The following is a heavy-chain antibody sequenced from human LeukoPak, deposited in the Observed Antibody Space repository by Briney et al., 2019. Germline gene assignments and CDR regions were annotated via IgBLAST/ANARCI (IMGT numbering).Heavy chain of an antibody. Sequence: ASVKVSCTASGYTFTSYGISWVRQAPGQGLEWMGWISAYNGNTNYAQKLQGRVTMTTDTSTSTAYMELRSLRSDDTAVYYCARDLGRRCSGGSCYYYSNYMDVWGKGTTVTISS. J-gene: IGHJ6*03. D-gene: IGHD2-15*01. CDR1: GYTFTSYG. V-gene: IGHV1-18*01. CDR2: ISAYNGNT. CDR3: ARDLGRRCSGGSCYYYSNYMDV.